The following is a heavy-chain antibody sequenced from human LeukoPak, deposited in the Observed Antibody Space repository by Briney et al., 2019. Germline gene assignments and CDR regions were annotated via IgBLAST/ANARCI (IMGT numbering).Heavy chain of an antibody. CDR2: ISAYNGNT. D-gene: IGHD1-26*01. CDR1: GYTYTNYG. V-gene: IGHV1-18*01. CDR3: ARDGEGANDAFDI. Sequence: ASVKVSCKASGYTYTNYGISWVRQDSGQGLEWMGWISAYNGNTNYAQKLQGRVTMTTDTSTSTAYMELRSLRSDDTAVYYCARDGEGANDAFDIWGQGAMVTFSS. J-gene: IGHJ3*02.